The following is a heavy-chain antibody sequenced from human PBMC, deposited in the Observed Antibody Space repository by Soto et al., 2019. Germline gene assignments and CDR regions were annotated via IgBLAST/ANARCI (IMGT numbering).Heavy chain of an antibody. CDR1: GFSLSTSGMC. J-gene: IGHJ4*02. CDR3: KRMDYYDSSGYHNPFFDY. CDR2: IDWDDEK. Sequence: QTLTLTCTFSGFSLSTSGMCVSWIRQPPGKALEWLALIDWDDEKYYSTSLKTRLNISKDTSKNQIVLTMNNIDTINTTTKNCKRMDYYDSSGYHNPFFDYWGQGTLVTVSS. V-gene: IGHV2-70*01. D-gene: IGHD3-22*01.